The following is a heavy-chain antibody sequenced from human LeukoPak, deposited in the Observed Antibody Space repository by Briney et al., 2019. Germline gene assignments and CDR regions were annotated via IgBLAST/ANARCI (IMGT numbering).Heavy chain of an antibody. CDR2: ISAYNGNT. J-gene: IGHJ6*02. V-gene: IGHV1-18*01. CDR3: ARVQQLDSDHYYYYGMDV. D-gene: IGHD6-13*01. CDR1: GGTFSSYA. Sequence: GASVKVSCKASGGTFSSYAISWVRQAPGQGLEWMGWISAYNGNTNYAQKLQGRVTMTTDTSTSTAYMELRSLRSDDTAVYYCARVQQLDSDHYYYYGMDVWGQGTTVTVSS.